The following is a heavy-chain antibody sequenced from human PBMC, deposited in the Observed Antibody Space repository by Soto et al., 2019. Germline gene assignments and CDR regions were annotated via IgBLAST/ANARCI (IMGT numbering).Heavy chain of an antibody. J-gene: IGHJ3*02. V-gene: IGHV1-8*01. Sequence: QVQLVQSGAEVKKPGASVKVSCKTSGYTFTSYDINWVRQATGQGLEWMGWMNPNSANTAYAQKFQGRVTMTRNTSIITAYMELSSLRSEDTAVYYCVRERSSGAFDIWGQGTMVTVSS. CDR2: MNPNSANT. CDR1: GYTFTSYD. CDR3: VRERSSGAFDI. D-gene: IGHD1-26*01.